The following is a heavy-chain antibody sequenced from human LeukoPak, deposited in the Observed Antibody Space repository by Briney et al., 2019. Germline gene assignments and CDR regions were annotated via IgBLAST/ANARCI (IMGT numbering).Heavy chain of an antibody. Sequence: GGSLRLSCAASGFTFSDYYMSWIRQAPGKGLEWVSYISSSGSTIYYADSVKGRFTISRDNAKNTLYLQMNSPRAEDTAVYYCARGQFSRVVTTVTTGIDYWGQGTLVTVFS. CDR1: GFTFSDYY. D-gene: IGHD4-4*01. J-gene: IGHJ4*02. CDR3: ARGQFSRVVTTVTTGIDY. CDR2: ISSSGSTI. V-gene: IGHV3-11*04.